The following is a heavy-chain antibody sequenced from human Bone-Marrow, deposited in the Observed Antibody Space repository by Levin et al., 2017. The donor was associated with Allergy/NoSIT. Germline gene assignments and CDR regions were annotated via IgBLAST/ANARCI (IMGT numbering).Heavy chain of an antibody. Sequence: GGSLRLSCAASGFTFSSYGMHWVRQAPGKGLEWVAVISYDGSNKYYADSVKGRFTISRDNSKNTLYLQMNSLRAEDTAVYYCAKGALSSGWSYFDYWGQGTLVTVSS. V-gene: IGHV3-30*18. D-gene: IGHD6-19*01. CDR1: GFTFSSYG. J-gene: IGHJ4*02. CDR2: ISYDGSNK. CDR3: AKGALSSGWSYFDY.